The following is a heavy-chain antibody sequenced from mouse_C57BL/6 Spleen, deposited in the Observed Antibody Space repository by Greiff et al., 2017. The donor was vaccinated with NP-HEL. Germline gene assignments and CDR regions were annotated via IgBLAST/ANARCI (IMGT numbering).Heavy chain of an antibody. CDR2: INPSSGYT. Sequence: QVQLKESGAELAKPGASVKLSCKASGYTFTSYWMHWVKQRPGQGLEWIGYINPSSGYTKYNQKFKDKATLTADKSSSTAYMQLSSLTYEDSAVYYCARGDYGSSSWFAYWGQGTLVTVSA. D-gene: IGHD1-3*01. CDR3: ARGDYGSSSWFAY. CDR1: GYTFTSYW. V-gene: IGHV1-7*01. J-gene: IGHJ3*01.